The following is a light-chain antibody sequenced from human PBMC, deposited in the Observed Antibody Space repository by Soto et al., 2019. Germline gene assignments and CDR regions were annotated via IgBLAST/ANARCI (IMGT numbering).Light chain of an antibody. J-gene: IGLJ2*01. Sequence: QSVLTQPASVSGSPGQSITISCTGTSSDVGGYNYVSWYQQHPGKAPKLMIYDVSNRPSGVSNRFSGSKSGNTASLTISGLHAEDEADYYCSSYTSRSTLEVFGGGTQLTVL. V-gene: IGLV2-14*01. CDR1: SSDVGGYNY. CDR3: SSYTSRSTLEV. CDR2: DVS.